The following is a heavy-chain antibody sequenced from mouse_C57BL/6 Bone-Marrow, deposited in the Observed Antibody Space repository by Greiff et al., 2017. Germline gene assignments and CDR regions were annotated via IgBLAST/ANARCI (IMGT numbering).Heavy chain of an antibody. CDR2: ITPSSGYT. CDR1: GYTFTSYP. V-gene: IGHV1-4*01. J-gene: IGHJ3*01. D-gene: IGHD2-4*01. Sequence: QVQLKQSGAELARPGASVKMSCKASGYTFTSYPMHWVKQRPGPGLEWLGYITPSSGYTKYNQKFKDKATLTADKSSSTAYMQLSSLTSEDSAVDYCARRSYDYGFAYWGQGTLVTVSA. CDR3: ARRSYDYGFAY.